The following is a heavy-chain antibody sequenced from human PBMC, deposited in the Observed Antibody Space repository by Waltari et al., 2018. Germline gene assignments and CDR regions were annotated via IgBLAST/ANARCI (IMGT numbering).Heavy chain of an antibody. J-gene: IGHJ5*02. CDR2: IYHSGST. CDR3: ARTIAAQNWFDP. CDR1: GYSISSCYY. V-gene: IGHV4-38-2*01. D-gene: IGHD6-6*01. Sequence: QVQLQESGPGLVKPSETLSLTCAVSGYSISSCYYWGWIRQPPGKGLEWIGSIYHSGSTYYNPSLKSRVTISVDTSKNQFSLKLSSVTAADTAVYYCARTIAAQNWFDPWGQGTLVTVSS.